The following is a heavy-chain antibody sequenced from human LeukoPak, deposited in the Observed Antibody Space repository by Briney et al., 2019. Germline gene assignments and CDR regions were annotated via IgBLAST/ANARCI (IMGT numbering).Heavy chain of an antibody. CDR2: INPSGGRT. CDR3: ARDVGITVVRGTFDY. V-gene: IGHV1-46*01. Sequence: ASVKVSCKASGFTFTNYYMHWVRQAPGQGLEWIGLINPSGGRTRYEQRLQGRVTMTRDTSTSTVYMELSSLRSEDTAVYYCARDVGITVVRGTFDYWGQGTLVTVSS. J-gene: IGHJ4*01. CDR1: GFTFTNYY. D-gene: IGHD3-10*01.